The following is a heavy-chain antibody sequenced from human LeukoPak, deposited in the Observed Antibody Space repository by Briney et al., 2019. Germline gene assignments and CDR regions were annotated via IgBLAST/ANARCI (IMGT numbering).Heavy chain of an antibody. CDR3: ARDNYGTLDY. D-gene: IGHD4-17*01. Sequence: GASVKVSCKISGYTFTDYFIHWARQAPGQGLEWMGWTSPKSGDRKCTQKFRGRVTMTRDTSISTVYMELDRLTFDDTAVYFCARDNYGTLDYWGQGSLVTVSS. V-gene: IGHV1-2*02. CDR2: TSPKSGDR. J-gene: IGHJ4*02. CDR1: GYTFTDYF.